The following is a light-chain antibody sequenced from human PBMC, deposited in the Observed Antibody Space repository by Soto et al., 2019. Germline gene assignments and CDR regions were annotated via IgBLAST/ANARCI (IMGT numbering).Light chain of an antibody. V-gene: IGKV1-27*01. CDR3: QKYNSAPLT. J-gene: IGKJ4*01. CDR1: QGISNY. CDR2: AAS. Sequence: DIQMTQSPSSLSASVGDRVTITCRASQGISNYLAWYQQKPGKVPKLLSYAASTLQSGVPSRFSGSGSGTDFTLTISSLQPEDGATYYCQKYNSAPLTFGGGTKVEIK.